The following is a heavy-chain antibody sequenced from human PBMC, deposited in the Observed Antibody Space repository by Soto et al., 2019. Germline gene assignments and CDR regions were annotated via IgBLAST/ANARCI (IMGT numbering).Heavy chain of an antibody. CDR1: GYTFTSYD. CDR3: ARGLYGSRWLYYYYGMDV. CDR2: MNPNSGNT. V-gene: IGHV1-8*01. Sequence: GASVKVSCKASGYTFTSYDINWVRQATGQGLEWMGWMNPNSGNTGYAQKFQGRVTMTRNTSISTAYMELSSLRSEDTAVYYCARGLYGSRWLYYYYGMDVWGQGTTVTVSS. J-gene: IGHJ6*02. D-gene: IGHD6-13*01.